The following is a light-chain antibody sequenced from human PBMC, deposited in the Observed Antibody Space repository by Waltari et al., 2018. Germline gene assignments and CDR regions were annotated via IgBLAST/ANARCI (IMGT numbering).Light chain of an antibody. Sequence: EIVLTHSPGTLSVSPGDRAPLSCRTSENISKYLTWYQQKPGKAPRLLIYAASTRATGIPDRFSGSGFGTDFSLTISSLEPEDFAVYYCQHYVRLPVTFGQGTKVEIK. CDR3: QHYVRLPVT. J-gene: IGKJ1*01. CDR1: ENISKY. V-gene: IGKV3-20*01. CDR2: AAS.